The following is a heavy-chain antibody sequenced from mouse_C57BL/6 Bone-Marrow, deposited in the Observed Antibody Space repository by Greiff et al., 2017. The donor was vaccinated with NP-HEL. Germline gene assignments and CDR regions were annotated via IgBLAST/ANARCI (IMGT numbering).Heavy chain of an antibody. Sequence: QVTLKESGPGILQSSQTLSLTCSFSGFSLSTSGMGVSWIRQPSGKGLEWLAHIYWDDDKRYNPSLKSRLTISKDTSRNQVFLKITSVDTADTATYYCARSFHYDDAWFAYWGQGTLVTVSA. CDR3: ARSFHYDDAWFAY. J-gene: IGHJ3*01. CDR1: GFSLSTSGMG. V-gene: IGHV8-12*01. CDR2: IYWDDDK. D-gene: IGHD2-4*01.